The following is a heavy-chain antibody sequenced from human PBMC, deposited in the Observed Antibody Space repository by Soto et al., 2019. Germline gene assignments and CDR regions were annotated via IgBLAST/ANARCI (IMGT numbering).Heavy chain of an antibody. V-gene: IGHV3-23*01. Sequence: GGSLRLSCAASGFTFSSYAMSWVRQAPGKGLEWVSAISGSGGSTYYADSVKGRFTISRDNTKNTLYLQMNSLRAEDTAVYYCAKVNSGYDWGDFDYWGQGTLVTVSS. D-gene: IGHD5-12*01. J-gene: IGHJ4*02. CDR3: AKVNSGYDWGDFDY. CDR2: ISGSGGST. CDR1: GFTFSSYA.